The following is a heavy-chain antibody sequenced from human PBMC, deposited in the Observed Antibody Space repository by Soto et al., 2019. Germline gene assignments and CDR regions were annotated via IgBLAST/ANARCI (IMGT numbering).Heavy chain of an antibody. Sequence: QVQLVESGGGLVKPGGSLRLSCAASGFTFSDYYMSWIRQAPGKGLEWVSYITSSSSYTIYTDSVRCRFTISRDNATNSLFLPMNSLRAEDTAVYYCARADHYDTSGYWKWGQGTLVTVSS. V-gene: IGHV3-11*05. CDR3: ARADHYDTSGYWK. CDR2: ITSSSSYT. CDR1: GFTFSDYY. D-gene: IGHD3-22*01. J-gene: IGHJ4*02.